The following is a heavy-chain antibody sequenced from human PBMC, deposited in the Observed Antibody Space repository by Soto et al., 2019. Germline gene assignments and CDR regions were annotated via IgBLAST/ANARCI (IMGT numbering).Heavy chain of an antibody. V-gene: IGHV3-23*01. CDR3: AKGLRELWLPLAY. Sequence: PGGSLRLSCAASGFTFTNFAMSWVRQAPGKGLEWVSAISGGGSSTYYADSVKGRFTISRDNSNNTVYLQMNSLRAEDTAVYYCAKGLRELWLPLAYWGQGTLVTVSS. D-gene: IGHD5-12*01. CDR1: GFTFTNFA. J-gene: IGHJ4*02. CDR2: ISGGGSST.